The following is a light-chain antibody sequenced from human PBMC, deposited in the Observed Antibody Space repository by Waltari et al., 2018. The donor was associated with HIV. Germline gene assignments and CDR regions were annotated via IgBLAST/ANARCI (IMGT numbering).Light chain of an antibody. V-gene: IGLV10-54*04. CDR2: RNN. CDR3: SAWDGSLAAWV. Sequence: QAGLTQPPSVSKRLGHTATLTCTRNDLNVGGHGAALLQQHQGHPPKLLSYRNNNRPSGISQRFSASRSGNTASLTVTGLQPEAEADYYCSAWDGSLAAWVFGGGSKLTVL. CDR1: DLNVGGHG. J-gene: IGLJ3*02.